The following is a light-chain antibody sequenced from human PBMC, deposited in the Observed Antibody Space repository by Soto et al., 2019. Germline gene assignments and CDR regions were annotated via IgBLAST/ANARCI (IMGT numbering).Light chain of an antibody. V-gene: IGLV2-11*01. CDR2: AVT. J-gene: IGLJ1*01. CDR3: CSYAGSYTHYV. CDR1: SSDVGGYSY. Sequence: QSVLTQPRSVSGSPGQSVTISCTGTSSDVGGYSYVSWYQQYPGKAPKVMIYAVTKRPSGVPDRISGSKSGNTASLTIFGLQAEDEADYYCCSYAGSYTHYVFGTGTKVTVL.